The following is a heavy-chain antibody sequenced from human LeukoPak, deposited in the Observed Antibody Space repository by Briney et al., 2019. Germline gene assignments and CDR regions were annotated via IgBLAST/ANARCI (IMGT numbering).Heavy chain of an antibody. Sequence: GGSLRLSCAASGFTFSSYAMSWVRQAPGKGLEWVSAISGSGGSTYYADSVKGRFTISRDNSKNTLYLQMNSLRAEDTAVYYCAKTFPYCGGDCYSNYYYYGMDVWGQGTTVTVSS. D-gene: IGHD2-21*02. J-gene: IGHJ6*02. V-gene: IGHV3-23*01. CDR2: ISGSGGST. CDR1: GFTFSSYA. CDR3: AKTFPYCGGDCYSNYYYYGMDV.